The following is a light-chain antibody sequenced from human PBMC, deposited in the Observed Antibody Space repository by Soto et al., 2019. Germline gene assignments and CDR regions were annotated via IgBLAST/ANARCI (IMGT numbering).Light chain of an antibody. V-gene: IGLV2-14*01. J-gene: IGLJ1*01. Sequence: QSSLTQPASLSGSPGQSITISCTGTSSDIGAYDYVSWFQQHPGKAPKLMISEVNNRPSGVSNRFSGSKSGNTAYLTISGLQVEDEAEYFGFSFPPTRTQVLGTWTKVTVL. CDR2: EVN. CDR3: FSFPPTRTQV. CDR1: SSDIGAYDY.